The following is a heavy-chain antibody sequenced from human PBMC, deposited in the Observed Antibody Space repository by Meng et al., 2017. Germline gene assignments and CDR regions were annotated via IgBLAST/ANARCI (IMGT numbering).Heavy chain of an antibody. D-gene: IGHD3-16*02. V-gene: IGHV4-34*01. CDR2: INHSGST. CDR1: GGSFSGYY. CDR3: ARVIYDYVWGSYRFDY. J-gene: IGHJ4*02. Sequence: QGQLQQWGAGLLKPSETLSPTCAVYGGSFSGYYWSWIRQPPGKGLEWIGEINHSGSTNYNPSLKSRVTISVDTSKNQFSLKLSSVTAADTAVYYCARVIYDYVWGSYRFDYWGQGTLVTVSS.